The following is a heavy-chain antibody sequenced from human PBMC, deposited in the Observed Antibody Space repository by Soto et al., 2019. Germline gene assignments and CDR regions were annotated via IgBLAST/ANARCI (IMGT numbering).Heavy chain of an antibody. CDR1: RYTFTSHG. CDR3: ARLLTEGVTFREDAFDI. V-gene: IGHV1-18*01. J-gene: IGHJ3*02. CDR2: ISTFNGKT. Sequence: QVELMQSGGEVKRPGASVKVSCKSSRYTFTSHGISWVRQAPGQGLEWMGWISTFNGKTDSAQKFQGRVTMTADTRTNTAYMELRSLRSDDTAVYYCARLLTEGVTFREDAFDIWGQGTKVTVSS. D-gene: IGHD2-21*02.